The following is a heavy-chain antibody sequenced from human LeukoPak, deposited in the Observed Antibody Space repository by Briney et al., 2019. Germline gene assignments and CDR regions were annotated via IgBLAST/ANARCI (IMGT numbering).Heavy chain of an antibody. V-gene: IGHV3-23*01. J-gene: IGHJ5*02. Sequence: GASLRLSCAASGFTFSSYAMSWVRQAPGKGLEWVSAISGSGGSTYYADSVKGRFTISRDNSKNTLYLQMNSLRAEDTAVYYCAQLPPGGVRANWFDPWGQETLVTVSS. D-gene: IGHD2-8*01. CDR2: ISGSGGST. CDR1: GFTFSSYA. CDR3: AQLPPGGVRANWFDP.